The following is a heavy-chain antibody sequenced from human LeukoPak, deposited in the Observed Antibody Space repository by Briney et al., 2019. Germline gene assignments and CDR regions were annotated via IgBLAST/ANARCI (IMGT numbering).Heavy chain of an antibody. J-gene: IGHJ4*02. Sequence: SQTLPLTCAISGDSVSSNSAAWNWIRQSPSRGLEWLGRTYYRSKWYNDYAVSVKSRITINPDTSKNQFSLQLNSVTPEDTAVYYCARDRGYCTNGVCYVGYWGQGTLVTVSS. V-gene: IGHV6-1*01. CDR1: GDSVSSNSAA. CDR3: ARDRGYCTNGVCYVGY. CDR2: TYYRSKWYN. D-gene: IGHD2-8*01.